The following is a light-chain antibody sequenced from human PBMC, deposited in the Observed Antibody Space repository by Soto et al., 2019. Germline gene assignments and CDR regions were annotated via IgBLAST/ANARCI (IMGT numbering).Light chain of an antibody. V-gene: IGLV2-14*01. CDR2: DVS. CDR3: SSYTSSSTLYV. J-gene: IGLJ1*01. Sequence: QSVLTQHDSVSGSPGQSITISCTGTSSDVGGYNYVSWYQQHPGKAPKLMIYDVSNRPSGVSNRFSGSKSGNTASLTISGLQAEDEADYYCSSYTSSSTLYVFGTGTKLTVL. CDR1: SSDVGGYNY.